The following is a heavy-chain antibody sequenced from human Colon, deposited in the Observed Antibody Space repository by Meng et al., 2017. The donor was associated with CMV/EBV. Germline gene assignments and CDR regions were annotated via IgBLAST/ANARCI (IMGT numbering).Heavy chain of an antibody. Sequence: GGSLRLSCEASGFNFPNFWMTWVRQSPGRGLEWVANIKQDGTETYYLDSVRGRFTISKDNARNSLSLQMNSLRAEDTAVYYCTRRRNYDFRSGYYSGGFDPWGPGTLVTVSS. CDR3: TRRRNYDFRSGYYSGGFDP. CDR1: GFNFPNFW. V-gene: IGHV3-7*01. CDR2: IKQDGTET. J-gene: IGHJ5*02. D-gene: IGHD3-3*01.